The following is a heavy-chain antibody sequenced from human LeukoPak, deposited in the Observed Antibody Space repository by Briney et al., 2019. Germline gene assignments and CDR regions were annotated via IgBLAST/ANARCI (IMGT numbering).Heavy chain of an antibody. CDR2: IHTSVRT. D-gene: IGHD3-22*01. J-gene: IGHJ4*02. CDR1: GGSISSYY. V-gene: IGHV4-4*07. Sequence: RTSETLSLTCTVSGGSISSYYWSWIRQPAGKGLEWIGRIHTSVRTNYNPSLKSRVTMSVDTSKNQFSLKLSSVTAADTAVYYCARDRYYYDSSAYYYFFHYWGQGTLVTVSS. CDR3: ARDRYYYDSSAYYYFFHY.